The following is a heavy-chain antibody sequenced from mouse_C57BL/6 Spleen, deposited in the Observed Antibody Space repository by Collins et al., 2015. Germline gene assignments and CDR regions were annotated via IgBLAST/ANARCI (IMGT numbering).Heavy chain of an antibody. CDR3: AIGGLTTVVVPGAMDS. V-gene: IGHV1-22*01. CDR1: GYTFTDYN. Sequence: EVQLQQSGPELVKPGASVKMSCKASGYTFTDYNMHWVKQSHGKSLEWVGYINPNNGGTSYNQKFKGKATLTVNKSSSTACMELRSLSSEDSAVYYCAIGGLTTVVVPGAMDSWGQGTSVTVSS. CDR2: INPNNGGT. J-gene: IGHJ4*01. D-gene: IGHD1-1*01.